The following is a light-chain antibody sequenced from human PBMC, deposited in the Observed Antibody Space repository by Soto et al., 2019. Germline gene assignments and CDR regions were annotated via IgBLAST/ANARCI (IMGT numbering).Light chain of an antibody. CDR2: AVS. V-gene: IGLV2-14*01. CDR1: SSDVGGYNH. CDR3: CSYTSLSTVV. J-gene: IGLJ2*01. Sequence: QAVVTQPASVSGSPGQSITISCTGTSSDVGGYNHVSWYQHSPGKAPKLILFAVSDRPSGVSHRFSGSKSGNTASLTISGLQAGDEADYYCCSYTSLSTVVFGGGTKLTVL.